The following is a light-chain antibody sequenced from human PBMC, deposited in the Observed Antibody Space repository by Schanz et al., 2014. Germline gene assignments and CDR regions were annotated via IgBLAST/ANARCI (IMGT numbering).Light chain of an antibody. V-gene: IGKV1D-12*01. Sequence: DIQMTQSPSSVSASVGDRVTITCRASHGISSWLAWYQQKPGEAPKLLIYAASSLQSGVPSRFSGSGSGTDFTLTISSLQPEDFATYYCQKYNTAPQTFGQGTKVEIK. J-gene: IGKJ1*01. CDR1: HGISSW. CDR2: AAS. CDR3: QKYNTAPQT.